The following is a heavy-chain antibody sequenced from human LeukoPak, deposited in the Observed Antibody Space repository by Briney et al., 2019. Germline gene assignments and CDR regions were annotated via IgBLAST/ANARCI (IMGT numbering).Heavy chain of an antibody. CDR1: GFTVSSNY. D-gene: IGHD6-19*01. V-gene: IGHV3-23*01. CDR3: AKTSPIAVAHFDY. Sequence: QTGGSLRLSCAASGFTVSSNYMSWVRQAPGKGLEWVSAISGSGGSTYYADSVKGRFTISRDNSKNALYLQMNSLRAEDTAVYYCAKTSPIAVAHFDYWGQGTLVTVSS. CDR2: ISGSGGST. J-gene: IGHJ4*02.